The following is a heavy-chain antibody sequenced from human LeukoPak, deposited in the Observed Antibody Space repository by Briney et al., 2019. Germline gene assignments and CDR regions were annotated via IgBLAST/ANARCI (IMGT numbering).Heavy chain of an antibody. J-gene: IGHJ4*02. CDR2: IFPGDSET. CDR1: GFSFTSYW. D-gene: IGHD1/OR15-1a*01. CDR3: ASSESQTKFDY. Sequence: GESLQISCKGSGFSFTSYWIGWVRQMPGKGLDWMGIIFPGDSETIYSPSFQGQVTFSADKSINTAYLQWNSLKASDTAIYYCASSESQTKFDYWGQGTLVSDSS. V-gene: IGHV5-51*01.